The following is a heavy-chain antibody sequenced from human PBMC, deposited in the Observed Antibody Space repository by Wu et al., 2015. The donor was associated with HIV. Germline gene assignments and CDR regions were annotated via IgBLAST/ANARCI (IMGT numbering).Heavy chain of an antibody. CDR1: GYSFTDYY. D-gene: IGHD5-12*01. J-gene: IGHJ4*02. CDR2: STLKIGGT. CDR3: ARSHKWLQLRYAGNFDY. V-gene: IGHV1-2*02. Sequence: VSCKASGYSFTDYYIYWWRQAPDKDLSGWDGSTLKIGGTDYARGFQGRLTMTRDMSSSTVYVELKRLTSEDTAMYFCARSHKWLQLRYAGNFDYWGQGT.